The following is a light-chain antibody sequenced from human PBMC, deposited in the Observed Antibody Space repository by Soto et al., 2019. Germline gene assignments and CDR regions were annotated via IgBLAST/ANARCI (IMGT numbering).Light chain of an antibody. Sequence: SYELTQPPSVSVAPGKTARITCGGNNIGSKSVHWYQQKPGQAPVLVIYYDSDRPSGIPERFSGSNSGNTATLTIRRVEAGDEADYYCQVWDSSSDQVFGGGTKLTVL. CDR2: YDS. CDR3: QVWDSSSDQV. CDR1: NIGSKS. J-gene: IGLJ2*01. V-gene: IGLV3-21*04.